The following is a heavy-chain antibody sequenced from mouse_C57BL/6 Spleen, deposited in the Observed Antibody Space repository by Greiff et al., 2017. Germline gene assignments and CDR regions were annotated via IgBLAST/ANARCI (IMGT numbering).Heavy chain of an antibody. CDR1: GFTFTDYY. V-gene: IGHV7-3*01. CDR3: ARYKEMDY. J-gene: IGHJ4*01. Sequence: EVKLEESGGGLVQPGGSLSLSCAASGFTFTDYYLSWVRQPPGKALEWLGFIRNKANGYTTEYSASVKGRFTISRDNSQSILYLQMNALRAEDSATYYCARYKEMDYWGQGTSVTVSS. CDR2: IRNKANGYTT.